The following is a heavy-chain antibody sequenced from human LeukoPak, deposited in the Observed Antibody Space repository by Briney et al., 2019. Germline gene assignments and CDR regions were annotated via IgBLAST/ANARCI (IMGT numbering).Heavy chain of an antibody. CDR3: AHLTTSAFYYDF. J-gene: IGHJ4*02. CDR2: IYWHDDD. CDR1: GFSVSSSGLA. D-gene: IGHD1-1*01. Sequence: ESGPTVVKPTETLTLTCTCSGFSVSSSGLAVGWIRQPPGKALEWLGHIYWHDDDRYSTSLKSRLTITRDTSENQVVLTMTNMDPVDTATYYCAHLTTSAFYYDFWGQGALVTVSS. V-gene: IGHV2-5*01.